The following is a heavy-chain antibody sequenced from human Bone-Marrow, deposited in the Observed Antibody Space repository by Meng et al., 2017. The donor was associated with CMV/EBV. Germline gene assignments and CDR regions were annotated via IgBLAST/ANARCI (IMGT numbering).Heavy chain of an antibody. V-gene: IGHV1-46*01. CDR3: ARDFWVDSGYSYYYGMDD. D-gene: IGHD3-22*01. J-gene: IGHJ6*02. CDR2: INPSGGST. CDR1: GYTFTGYY. Sequence: ASVKVSCKASGYTFTGYYMHWVRQAPGQGLEWMGIINPSGGSTSYAQKFQGRVTMTRDTSTSTVYMELSSLRSEDTAVYYCARDFWVDSGYSYYYGMDDWGQGTTVTVSS.